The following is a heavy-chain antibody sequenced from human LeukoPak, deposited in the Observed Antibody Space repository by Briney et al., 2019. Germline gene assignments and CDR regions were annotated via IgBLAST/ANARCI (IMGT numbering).Heavy chain of an antibody. CDR3: ARDSSSDYYYYGMDV. V-gene: IGHV3-66*01. J-gene: IGHJ6*02. CDR2: IYSGGGT. D-gene: IGHD6-13*01. CDR1: GFTVSSNY. Sequence: GGSLRLSCAASGFTVSSNYMSWVRQAPGKGLEWVSVIYSGGGTYYADSVKGRFTISRDNSKNTLYLQMNSLRAEDTAVYYCARDSSSDYYYYGMDVWGQGTTVTVSS.